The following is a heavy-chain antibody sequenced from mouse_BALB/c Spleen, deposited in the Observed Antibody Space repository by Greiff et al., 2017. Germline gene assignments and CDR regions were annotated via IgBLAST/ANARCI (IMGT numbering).Heavy chain of an antibody. J-gene: IGHJ2*01. CDR1: GFTFSSYG. D-gene: IGHD1-1*01. Sequence: DVHLVESGGDLVKPGGSLKLSCAASGFTFSSYGMSWVRQTPDKRLEWVATISSGGSYTYYPDSVKGRFTISRDNAKNTLYLQMSSLKSEDTAMYYCARHGSSLFDYWGQGTTLTVSS. V-gene: IGHV5-6*01. CDR2: ISSGGSYT. CDR3: ARHGSSLFDY.